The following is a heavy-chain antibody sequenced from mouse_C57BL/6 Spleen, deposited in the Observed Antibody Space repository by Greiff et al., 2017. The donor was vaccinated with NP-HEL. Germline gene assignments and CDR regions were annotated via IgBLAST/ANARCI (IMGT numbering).Heavy chain of an antibody. Sequence: QVQLQQSGAELVRPGTSVKVSCKASGYAFTNYLIEWVKQRPGQGLEWIGVINPGSGGTNYNEKFKGKATLTADKSSSTAYMQLSSLTSEDSAVYFCARERYYAMDYWGQGTSVTVSS. CDR2: INPGSGGT. J-gene: IGHJ4*01. CDR3: ARERYYAMDY. V-gene: IGHV1-54*01. CDR1: GYAFTNYL.